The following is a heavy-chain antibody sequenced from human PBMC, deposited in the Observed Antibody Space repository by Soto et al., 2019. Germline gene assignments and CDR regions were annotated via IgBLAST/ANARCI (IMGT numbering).Heavy chain of an antibody. J-gene: IGHJ6*02. CDR1: GGTFSSYA. Sequence: GASVKVSCKASGGTFSSYAISWVRQAPGQGLEWMGGIIPIFGTANYAQKFQGRVTITADESTSTAYMELSSLRSEDTAVYYCARDSSSSSIPYYYYGMDVWGQGTTVTVSS. D-gene: IGHD6-6*01. CDR2: IIPIFGTA. V-gene: IGHV1-69*13. CDR3: ARDSSSSSIPYYYYGMDV.